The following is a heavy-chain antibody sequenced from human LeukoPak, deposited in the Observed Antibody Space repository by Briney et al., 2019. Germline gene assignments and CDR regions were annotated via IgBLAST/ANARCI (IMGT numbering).Heavy chain of an antibody. D-gene: IGHD6-6*01. Sequence: GGSLRLSCAASGFTFSTYWMNWVRQAPGKGLEWVANIKYDGSEKYYVDSVKGRFTISRDNAGNSLHLQMNSLRAEDTAVYYCARDSVRGRPLVACDIWGQGTMVTVSS. CDR3: ARDSVRGRPLVACDI. CDR2: IKYDGSEK. CDR1: GFTFSTYW. J-gene: IGHJ3*02. V-gene: IGHV3-7*01.